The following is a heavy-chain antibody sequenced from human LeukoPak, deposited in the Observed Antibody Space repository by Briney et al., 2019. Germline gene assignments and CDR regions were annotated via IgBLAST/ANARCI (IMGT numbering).Heavy chain of an antibody. Sequence: SETLSLTCTVSGGSISSSSYYWGWIRQPPGKGLEWIGSIYYSGSTYYNPSLKSRVTISVDTSKNQFSLKLSSVTAADTAVYYCARGTKYSSSSRLDYWGQGTLVTVSS. D-gene: IGHD6-6*01. J-gene: IGHJ4*02. CDR3: ARGTKYSSSSRLDY. CDR1: GGSISSSSYY. CDR2: IYYSGST. V-gene: IGHV4-39*07.